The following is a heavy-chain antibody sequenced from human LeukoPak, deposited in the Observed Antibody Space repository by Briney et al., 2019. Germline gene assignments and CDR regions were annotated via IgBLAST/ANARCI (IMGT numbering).Heavy chain of an antibody. V-gene: IGHV3-48*04. CDR1: GFTFSSYS. CDR3: ARGPLMTTVTTGAFDI. J-gene: IGHJ3*02. Sequence: GGSLRPSCAASGFTFSSYSMNWVRQAPGKGLEWVSYISSSSSTIYYADSVKGRFTISRDNAKNSLYLQMNSLRAEDTAVYYCARGPLMTTVTTGAFDIWGQGTMVTVSS. CDR2: ISSSSSTI. D-gene: IGHD4-17*01.